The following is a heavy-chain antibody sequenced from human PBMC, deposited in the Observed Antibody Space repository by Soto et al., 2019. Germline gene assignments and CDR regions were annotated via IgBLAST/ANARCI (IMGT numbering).Heavy chain of an antibody. CDR2: INPSGGST. CDR1: GYTFTSYY. D-gene: IGHD3-16*01. CDR3: ARSFTLGGFDP. V-gene: IGHV1-46*01. J-gene: IGHJ5*02. Sequence: QVQLVQSGAEVKKPGASVKVSCKASGYTFTSYYMHWVRQAPGQGLEWMGIINPSGGSTSYAQKFQGRVTMTRDTSTSSVYMELSSLRSEATAVYYCARSFTLGGFDPWGQGTLVTVSS.